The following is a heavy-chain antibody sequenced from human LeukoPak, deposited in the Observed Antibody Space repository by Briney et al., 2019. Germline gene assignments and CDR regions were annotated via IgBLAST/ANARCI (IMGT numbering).Heavy chain of an antibody. CDR1: GYTFTNYG. D-gene: IGHD3-10*01. CDR3: ARVVYYGSRRPPFDP. Sequence: ASVKLSCKASGYTFTNYGIYWVRQAPGQGFQWMGWISVNNGNTNYARKFRDRFTMTADAATSTAYMELRSLRSDDTAVYYCARVVYYGSRRPPFDPWGQGTLVTVSS. J-gene: IGHJ5*02. CDR2: ISVNNGNT. V-gene: IGHV1-18*01.